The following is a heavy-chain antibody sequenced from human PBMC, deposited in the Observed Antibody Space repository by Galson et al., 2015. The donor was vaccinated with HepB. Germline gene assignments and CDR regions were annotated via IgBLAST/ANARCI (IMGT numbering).Heavy chain of an antibody. J-gene: IGHJ6*02. CDR1: GGTFSSYA. V-gene: IGHV1-69*13. CDR2: IIPIFGTA. D-gene: IGHD1-20*01. CDR3: ARGSPRQTPIPRYNWNYYYGMDV. Sequence: SVKVSCKASGGTFSSYAISWVRQAPGQGLEWMGGIIPIFGTANYAQKFQGRVTVTADESTSTAYMELSSLRSEDTAVYYCARGSPRQTPIPRYNWNYYYGMDVWGQGTTVTVSS.